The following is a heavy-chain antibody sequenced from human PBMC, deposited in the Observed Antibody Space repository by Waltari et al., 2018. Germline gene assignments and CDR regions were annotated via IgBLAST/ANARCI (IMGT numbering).Heavy chain of an antibody. CDR3: ARVVVVAATQGQYFQH. Sequence: EVQLVESGGGLIQPGGSLRLSCAASGFTVSSNYMSWVRQAPGKGLWWVSVSYSGGSTYYADSVKVRFTISRDNSKNTLYLQMNSLRAEDTAVYYCARVVVVAATQGQYFQHWGQGTLVTVSS. D-gene: IGHD2-15*01. J-gene: IGHJ1*01. CDR2: SYSGGST. V-gene: IGHV3-53*01. CDR1: GFTVSSNY.